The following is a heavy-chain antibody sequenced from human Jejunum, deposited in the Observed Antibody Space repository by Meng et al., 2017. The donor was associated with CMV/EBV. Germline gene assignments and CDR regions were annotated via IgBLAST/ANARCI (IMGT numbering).Heavy chain of an antibody. V-gene: IGHV4-39*01. J-gene: IGHJ4*02. Sequence: GDSITTNNYYWAWIRQTPGKGLEWIVSMHYSGSAYYNPSLKSRVSISADTSKNQVSLRLTFVTAADTAVYYCARQPLEQQPIHLDHWGQGALVTVSS. CDR2: MHYSGSA. D-gene: IGHD6-13*01. CDR3: ARQPLEQQPIHLDH. CDR1: GDSITTNNYY.